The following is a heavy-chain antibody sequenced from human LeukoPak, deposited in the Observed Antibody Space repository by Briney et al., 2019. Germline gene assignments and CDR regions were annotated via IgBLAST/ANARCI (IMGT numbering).Heavy chain of an antibody. J-gene: IGHJ4*02. Sequence: ASVKVSCKASGYTLTDYYMHWVRRAPGQGLEWMGWINPNRGGAHFAQKFQGRVTMTRDTSISTAYMELSSLRSDDTAIYYCARDLRGNYLFNSYKGQGPFDYWGQGTLVTVSS. CDR2: INPNRGGA. V-gene: IGHV1-2*02. CDR3: ARDLRGNYLFNSYKGQGPFDY. CDR1: GYTLTDYY. D-gene: IGHD1-26*01.